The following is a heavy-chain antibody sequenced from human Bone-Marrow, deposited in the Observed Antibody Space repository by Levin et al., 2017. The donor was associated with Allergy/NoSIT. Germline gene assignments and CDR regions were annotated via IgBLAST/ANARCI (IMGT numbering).Heavy chain of an antibody. CDR2: IHHTGKT. Sequence: SETLSLTCAVSGASLNAYSWNWIRQSPGKGLEWIGEIHHTGKTNYSPSLKSRVTISLLDTASNQFSLKLTSVTAADTAVYCCARGGRVNALHYAVDVWGQGTAVTV. J-gene: IGHJ6*02. V-gene: IGHV4-34*01. CDR1: GASLNAYS. CDR3: ARGGRVNALHYAVDV. D-gene: IGHD2-2*01.